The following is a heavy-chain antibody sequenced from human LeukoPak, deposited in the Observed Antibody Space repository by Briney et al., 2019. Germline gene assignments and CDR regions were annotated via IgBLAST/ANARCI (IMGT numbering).Heavy chain of an antibody. V-gene: IGHV3-74*01. CDR2: INTEESGT. CDR1: GFTFSSHW. D-gene: IGHD4-17*01. CDR3: ARVGYSDESIDY. Sequence: GGSLRLSCAASGFTFSSHWMHWVRQAPGKGLLWVSRINTEESGTSYADSVKGRFTISRDNAKNTLHLEKNSLRAEDTAVYYCARVGYSDESIDYWGQGTLVTVSS. J-gene: IGHJ4*02.